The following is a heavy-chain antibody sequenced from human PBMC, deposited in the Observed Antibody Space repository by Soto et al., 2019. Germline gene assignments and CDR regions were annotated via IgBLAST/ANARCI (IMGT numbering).Heavy chain of an antibody. CDR3: ARGRGQQMVILLDQ. Sequence: QVQLVESGGGVVQPGRSLRLSCAASGFTFSSYGIHWVRQAPGKGLEWVAVIWHDGSNKYYADSVKGRFTISRDNFKNTLYLQMNSLRDEDTAVYYCARGRGQQMVILLDQWGQGTLVTVSS. D-gene: IGHD6-13*01. V-gene: IGHV3-33*01. CDR1: GFTFSSYG. J-gene: IGHJ4*02. CDR2: IWHDGSNK.